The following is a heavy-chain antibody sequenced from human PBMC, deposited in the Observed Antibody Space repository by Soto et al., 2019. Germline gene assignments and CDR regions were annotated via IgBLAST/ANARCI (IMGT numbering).Heavy chain of an antibody. V-gene: IGHV1-69*08. CDR1: GGTFSSYT. Sequence: QVQLVQSGAEVKKPGSSVKVSCKASGGTFSSYTISWVRQAPGQGLEWMGRIIPILGIANYAQKFQGRVTITADKSTSTAYMELSSLRSEDTAVYYCARDSVNGSGYSPDLLFDYWGQGTLVTVSS. CDR2: IIPILGIA. CDR3: ARDSVNGSGYSPDLLFDY. D-gene: IGHD3-22*01. J-gene: IGHJ4*02.